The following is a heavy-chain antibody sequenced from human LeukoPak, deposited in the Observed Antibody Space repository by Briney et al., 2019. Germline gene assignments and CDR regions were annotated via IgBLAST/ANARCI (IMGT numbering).Heavy chain of an antibody. Sequence: VASVKVSCKASGGTFSSYAIIWVRQAPGQGLEWMGGITPMFGTAKYAQKFQGRVTITADESTSTAYMELSSLRSEDTAVYYCARDSSEFRSLIFHWGQGTLVTVSS. CDR1: GGTFSSYA. J-gene: IGHJ1*01. CDR3: ARDSSEFRSLIFH. D-gene: IGHD3-9*01. CDR2: ITPMFGTA. V-gene: IGHV1-69*13.